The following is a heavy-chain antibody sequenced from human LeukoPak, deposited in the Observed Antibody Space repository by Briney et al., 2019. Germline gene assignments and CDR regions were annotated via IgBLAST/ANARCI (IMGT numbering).Heavy chain of an antibody. CDR2: IRYDGSNK. Sequence: IRYDGSNKYYADSVKGRFTISRDNSKNTLYLQMNSLRAEDTAVYYCAREPTVGATYDYWGQGTLVTVSS. D-gene: IGHD1-26*01. V-gene: IGHV3-33*01. CDR3: AREPTVGATYDY. J-gene: IGHJ4*02.